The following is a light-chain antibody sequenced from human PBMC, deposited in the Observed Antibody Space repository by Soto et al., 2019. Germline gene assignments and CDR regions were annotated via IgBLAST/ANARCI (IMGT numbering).Light chain of an antibody. CDR1: QSVGTN. Sequence: IAMTQSPATLSVSPGERATLSCRASQSVGTNLAWYQQKPGQAPRLLIYAASTTVPGIPARFSGSGSETEFTPRIASLQSEDFAVYYCQEYKSWPLAFGQGTKVDIK. CDR3: QEYKSWPLA. J-gene: IGKJ1*01. V-gene: IGKV3-15*01. CDR2: AAS.